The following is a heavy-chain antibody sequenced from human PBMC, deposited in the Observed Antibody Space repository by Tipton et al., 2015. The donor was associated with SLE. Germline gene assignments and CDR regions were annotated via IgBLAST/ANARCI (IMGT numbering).Heavy chain of an antibody. D-gene: IGHD2-15*01. CDR2: ISASNGNT. Sequence: QSGAEVKKPGASVKVSCKASGYTFTSYGISWVRQAPGQGLEWMGWISASNGNTNYAQKLQGRVTMTTDTSTSTAYMELRSLRSDDTAVYYCARDCSGGSCAQGSYYYGMDVWGQGTTVTVSS. J-gene: IGHJ6*02. CDR3: ARDCSGGSCAQGSYYYGMDV. CDR1: GYTFTSYG. V-gene: IGHV1-18*01.